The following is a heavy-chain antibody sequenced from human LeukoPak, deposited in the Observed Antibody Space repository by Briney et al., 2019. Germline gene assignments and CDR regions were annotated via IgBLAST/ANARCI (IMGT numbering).Heavy chain of an antibody. V-gene: IGHV4-59*08. D-gene: IGHD2-15*01. Sequence: SETLSLTCTVSGGSISSYYWSWIRQPPGKALEWIGYIYYSGSTSHNPSLKSRVTISIDTSKNQFSLKLSSVTAADTAVYYRARSYCSAGSCYSKIFDSWGQGTLVTVSS. CDR3: ARSYCSAGSCYSKIFDS. CDR1: GGSISSYY. CDR2: IYYSGST. J-gene: IGHJ4*02.